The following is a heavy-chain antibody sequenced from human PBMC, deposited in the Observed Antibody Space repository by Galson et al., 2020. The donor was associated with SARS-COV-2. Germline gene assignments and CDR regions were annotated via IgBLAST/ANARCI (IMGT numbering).Heavy chain of an antibody. D-gene: IGHD3-3*01. CDR2: ISSNGGST. V-gene: IGHV3-64D*06. CDR3: VKDEVSTIFGVVIVGVNY. Sequence: GGSLSLSCQASGFTFSTHAMHWVRQAPGKGLESVSAISSNGGSTYYADSVKGRFTISRDNSKNTLYLQMSSLRAEDTAVYYCVKDEVSTIFGVVIVGVNYWGQETLVTVSS. J-gene: IGHJ4*02. CDR1: GFTFSTHA.